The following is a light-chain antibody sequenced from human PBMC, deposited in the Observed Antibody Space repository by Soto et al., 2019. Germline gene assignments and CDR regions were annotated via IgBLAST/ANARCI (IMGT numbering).Light chain of an antibody. CDR1: HDVSRN. V-gene: IGKV1-33*01. CDR3: QQCNSMLS. J-gene: IGKJ4*01. Sequence: DIQMTQSPSSLSASVGDRVTIACQSSHDVSRNLNWFQQNAGEAPKLLIYDASNLERGVPSRFSGSGSGTDFTFTISSLQPEDVATYYCQQCNSMLSFGGGT. CDR2: DAS.